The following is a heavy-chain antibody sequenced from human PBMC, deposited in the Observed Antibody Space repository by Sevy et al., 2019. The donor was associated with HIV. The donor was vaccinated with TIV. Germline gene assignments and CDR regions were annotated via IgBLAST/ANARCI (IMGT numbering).Heavy chain of an antibody. CDR1: GFTFSSYW. Sequence: GGSLRLSCAASGFTFSSYWMSWVRQAPGKGLEWVANIKQDGSERYYADSVKGRFTISRDNAKNSLYLQMNSLRVEDTAVYYCARDSQNIVVVPAATINYYYSYYMDVWGKGTTVTVSS. V-gene: IGHV3-7*01. CDR2: IKQDGSER. D-gene: IGHD2-2*01. J-gene: IGHJ6*03. CDR3: ARDSQNIVVVPAATINYYYSYYMDV.